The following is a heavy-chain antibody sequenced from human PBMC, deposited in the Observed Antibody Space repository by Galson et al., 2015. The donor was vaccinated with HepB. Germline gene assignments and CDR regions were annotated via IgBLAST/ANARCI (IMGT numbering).Heavy chain of an antibody. D-gene: IGHD3-3*01. CDR3: ARTGGEWLIQH. J-gene: IGHJ1*01. CDR2: IKQDGSEK. V-gene: IGHV3-7*03. CDR1: GFTFSTYW. Sequence: SLRLSCAASGFTFSTYWMSWVRQAPGKGLEWVANIKQDGSEKYYVDSVKGRFTISRDNAKNSLYLQMNSLRAEDTAVYYCARTGGEWLIQHWGQGTLVTVSS.